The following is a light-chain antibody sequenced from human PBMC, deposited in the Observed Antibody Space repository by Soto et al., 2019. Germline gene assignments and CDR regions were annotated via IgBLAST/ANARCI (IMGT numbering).Light chain of an antibody. CDR2: GAS. Sequence: EIVLTQSPGTLSLSPGERATLSCRASQSVTNDYLAWYQHKPGQAPRLLIYGASSRATGIPDRFSGSGSGTDFSLTISRLEPEDFAVYYCHQFGSSPYTFGQGTKLEIK. CDR1: QSVTNDY. V-gene: IGKV3-20*01. J-gene: IGKJ2*01. CDR3: HQFGSSPYT.